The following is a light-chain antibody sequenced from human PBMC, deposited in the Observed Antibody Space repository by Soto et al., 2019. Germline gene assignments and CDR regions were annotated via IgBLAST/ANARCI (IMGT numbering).Light chain of an antibody. J-gene: IGKJ5*01. Sequence: EIVLTQSPGTLSLSPGERATLSCRASQSVSSSNLGWYHQKPGQAPRLLIYGASSRATGIPDRFSGSGSGTEFTLTISSLQSEDFAVYYCQQFNNWPPITFGQGTRLEIK. CDR3: QQFNNWPPIT. V-gene: IGKV3D-15*01. CDR1: QSVSSSN. CDR2: GAS.